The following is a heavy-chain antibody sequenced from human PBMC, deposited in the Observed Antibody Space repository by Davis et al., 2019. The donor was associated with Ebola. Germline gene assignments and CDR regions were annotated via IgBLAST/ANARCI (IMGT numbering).Heavy chain of an antibody. CDR2: IFPGDSDT. D-gene: IGHD5-24*01. CDR1: GYSFTTYW. CDR3: AKGTNGYNPGGYFDS. Sequence: GESLKISCKASGYSFTTYWIVWVRPMPGKGLECMGIIFPGDSDTRYSPSFQGQFTISVDKSINTAYLQWSSLKASDTAIYYCAKGTNGYNPGGYFDSWGQGTLVTVSS. V-gene: IGHV5-51*01. J-gene: IGHJ4*02.